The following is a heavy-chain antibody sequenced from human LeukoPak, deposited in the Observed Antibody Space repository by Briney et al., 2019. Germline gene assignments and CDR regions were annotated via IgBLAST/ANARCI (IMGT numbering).Heavy chain of an antibody. Sequence: PGGSLRLSCAASGFTFSDEYMSWIRQAPGKGLEWDSHISNSGTYTNYADSVRGRFTISRDNAKHSLYLQMNSLRAEDTAVYYCARSRGAGPGAYFDYWGQGTLVTVSS. CDR2: ISNSGTYT. V-gene: IGHV3-11*03. CDR1: GFTFSDEY. D-gene: IGHD6-19*01. J-gene: IGHJ4*02. CDR3: ARSRGAGPGAYFDY.